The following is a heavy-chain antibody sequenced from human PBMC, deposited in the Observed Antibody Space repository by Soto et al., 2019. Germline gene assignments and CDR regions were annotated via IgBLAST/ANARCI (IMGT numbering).Heavy chain of an antibody. CDR3: ARRHSGYIEPLDY. CDR1: GFTFSSYS. CDR2: ISSSSSTI. J-gene: IGHJ4*02. V-gene: IGHV3-48*01. D-gene: IGHD5-12*01. Sequence: GGSLRLSCAASGFTFSSYSMNWVRQAPGKGLEWVSYISSSSSTIYYADSVKGRFTISRDNAKNSLYLQMNSLIAEDTAVYYCARRHSGYIEPLDYWGQGTLVTVSS.